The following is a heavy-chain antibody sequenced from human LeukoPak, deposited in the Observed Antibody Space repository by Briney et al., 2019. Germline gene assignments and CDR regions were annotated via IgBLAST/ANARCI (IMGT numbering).Heavy chain of an antibody. V-gene: IGHV1-2*04. CDR2: INPNSGGT. D-gene: IGHD4-17*01. CDR3: ARGGVTTVTTLGGDNYYYGMDV. CDR1: GYTFTGYY. J-gene: IGHJ6*02. Sequence: GASVKVSCKASGYTFTGYYMHWVRQAPGQGLEWMGWINPNSGGTNYAQKFQGWVTMTRDTSISTAYMELSRPRSDDTAVYYCARGGVTTVTTLGGDNYYYGMDVWGQGTTVTVSS.